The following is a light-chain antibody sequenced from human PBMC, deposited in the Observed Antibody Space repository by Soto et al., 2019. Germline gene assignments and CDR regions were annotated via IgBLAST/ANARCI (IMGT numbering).Light chain of an antibody. J-gene: IGKJ3*01. V-gene: IGKV3-20*01. Sequence: EIVLTQSPGTLSLSPGERATLSCRASQSVSSSYLAWYQQKPGQAPRLLIYGASSRATGIPDRFSGSGSGTDFTLTISRLEPEDFAEYYCQQYGSSRGFTFGPGTKVDIK. CDR3: QQYGSSRGFT. CDR1: QSVSSSY. CDR2: GAS.